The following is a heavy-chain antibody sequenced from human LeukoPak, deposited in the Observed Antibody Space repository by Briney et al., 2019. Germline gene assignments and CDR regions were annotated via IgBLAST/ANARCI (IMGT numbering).Heavy chain of an antibody. CDR1: GGSISSYY. CDR3: ARLDLGYYYYYMDV. J-gene: IGHJ6*03. Sequence: SETLSLTCTVSGGSISSYYWSWIRQPPGKGLEWIGYIYTSGSTNYNPSLKSRVTISVDTSKNQFSLKLSSVTAADTAVYYCARLDLGYYYYYMDVWGKGTTVTVSS. V-gene: IGHV4-4*09. D-gene: IGHD3-10*01. CDR2: IYTSGST.